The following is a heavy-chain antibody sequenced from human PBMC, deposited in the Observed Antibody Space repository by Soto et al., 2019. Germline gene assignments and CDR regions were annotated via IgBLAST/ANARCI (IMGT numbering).Heavy chain of an antibody. CDR3: ARGRFLEWLLIYYFDY. J-gene: IGHJ4*02. D-gene: IGHD3-3*01. V-gene: IGHV4-34*01. Sequence: SETLSLTCAVYGGSFSGYYWTWIRQPPGKGLEWIGEITHSGSPNYNPSLKSRVTISVDTSKNHYSLKLSSVTAADTAVYYCARGRFLEWLLIYYFDYWGQGTLVTSPQ. CDR2: ITHSGSP. CDR1: GGSFSGYY.